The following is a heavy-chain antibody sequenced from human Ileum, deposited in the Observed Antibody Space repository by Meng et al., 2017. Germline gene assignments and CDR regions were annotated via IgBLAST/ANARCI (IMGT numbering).Heavy chain of an antibody. CDR3: ARGRVVVSAAPLDS. J-gene: IGHJ4*02. Sequence: EFQPVESGPGWSKPAGPRTLSGVASGFSFSRNSMNWVRQAPGKGLEWVASISSSSSYADSVKGRFTISRDNAKNSLYLQMNSLRVEDMAVYYCARGRVVVSAAPLDSWGQGTLVTVSS. CDR1: GFSFSRNS. V-gene: IGHV3-21*01. CDR2: ISSSSS. D-gene: IGHD2-15*01.